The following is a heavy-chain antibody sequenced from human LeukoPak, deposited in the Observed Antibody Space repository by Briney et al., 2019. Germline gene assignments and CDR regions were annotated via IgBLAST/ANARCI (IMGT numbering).Heavy chain of an antibody. Sequence: GGSLRLSCAASGFTVSSNYMSWVRQAPGKGLEWVSVIYSGGSTYYADSVKGRFTISRDNSKNTLYLQINNLRAEDTAVYYCARVRVFAKLSVVRPREVNCFDPWGQGTLVTVSS. D-gene: IGHD2-21*01. J-gene: IGHJ5*02. CDR2: IYSGGST. V-gene: IGHV3-53*01. CDR3: ARVRVFAKLSVVRPREVNCFDP. CDR1: GFTVSSNY.